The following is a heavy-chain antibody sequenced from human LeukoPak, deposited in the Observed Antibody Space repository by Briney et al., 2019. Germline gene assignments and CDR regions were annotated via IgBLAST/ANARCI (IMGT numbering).Heavy chain of an antibody. D-gene: IGHD2-2*01. V-gene: IGHV3-30*02. CDR2: IRYDGSNK. CDR1: GFAFSSYG. Sequence: PGGSLRLSRAASGFAFSSYGMHWVRQAPGKGLEWVAFIRYDGSNKYYTDSVKGRFTISRDNSKNTLYLQMNSLRADDTAVYYCAKDPLAYCSTTSCHQGFDPWGQGTLVTVSS. J-gene: IGHJ5*02. CDR3: AKDPLAYCSTTSCHQGFDP.